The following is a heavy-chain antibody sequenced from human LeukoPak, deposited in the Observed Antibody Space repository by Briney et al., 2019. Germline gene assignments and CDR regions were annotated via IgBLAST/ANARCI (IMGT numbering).Heavy chain of an antibody. CDR1: GYSISNGYF. CDR3: ARDGYNPVAFDI. CDR2: IYRTGTT. J-gene: IGHJ3*02. Sequence: SETLSLTCTVSGYSISNGYFWGWIRQPPGKGLGWIGNIYRTGTTFYNPSLQSRVSMSVDTSKNTFSLKVKSVTAADTAVYYCARDGYNPVAFDIWGQGTVVTVSS. V-gene: IGHV4-38-2*02. D-gene: IGHD5-24*01.